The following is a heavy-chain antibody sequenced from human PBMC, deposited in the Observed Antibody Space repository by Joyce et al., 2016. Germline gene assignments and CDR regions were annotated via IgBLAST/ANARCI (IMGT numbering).Heavy chain of an antibody. D-gene: IGHD1-14*01. Sequence: EGQLLESGGGLVQPGGSLRLSCAASGFTFSSYAMGWVRQAPGKGLEWVSAISVSGNSSYYADSVKGRFTISRDNSRNTLFLQMKTLRAEDTAIYYCAKQPSTAAFDIWGQGTMVTVSS. CDR1: GFTFSSYA. CDR2: ISVSGNSS. V-gene: IGHV3-23*01. J-gene: IGHJ3*02. CDR3: AKQPSTAAFDI.